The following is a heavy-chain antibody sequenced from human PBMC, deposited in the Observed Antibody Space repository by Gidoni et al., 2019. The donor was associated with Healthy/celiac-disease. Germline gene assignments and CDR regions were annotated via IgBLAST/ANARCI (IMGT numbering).Heavy chain of an antibody. CDR2: IKQDGSEK. J-gene: IGHJ4*02. V-gene: IGHV3-7*02. CDR1: GFTFSSYW. D-gene: IGHD6-19*01. CDR3: ARNSGWYTGGYFDY. Sequence: EVQLVESGGGLVQPGGSLRLSCAASGFTFSSYWMSWVRQAPGKGLEWVANIKQDGSEKYYVDSVKGRFTISRDNAKNSLYLQMNSLRAEDTAVYYCARNSGWYTGGYFDYWGQGTLVTVSS.